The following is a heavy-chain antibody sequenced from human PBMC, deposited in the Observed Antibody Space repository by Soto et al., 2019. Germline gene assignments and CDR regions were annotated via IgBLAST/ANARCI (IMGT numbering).Heavy chain of an antibody. D-gene: IGHD6-19*01. V-gene: IGHV3-23*01. CDR1: GFNFNSHP. CDR3: VGASIGGWAFDF. CDR2: VTASGGDT. Sequence: GGSLRLSCAAAGFNFNSHPMIWVRQAPGNGPEWVGSVTASGGDTYYADSVKGRFTVSRDNSKNTLYLQMNRLTVEDTALYYFVGASIGGWAFDFWGGGTLVTVPS. J-gene: IGHJ4*02.